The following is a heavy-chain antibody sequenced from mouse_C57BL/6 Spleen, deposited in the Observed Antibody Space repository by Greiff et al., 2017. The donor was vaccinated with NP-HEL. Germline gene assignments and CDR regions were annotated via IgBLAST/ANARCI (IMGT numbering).Heavy chain of an antibody. CDR3: ARYTYGSRSFDY. V-gene: IGHV1-64*01. D-gene: IGHD1-1*01. CDR1: GYTFTSYW. J-gene: IGHJ2*01. CDR2: IHPNSGST. Sequence: QVHVKQPGAELVKPGASVKLSCKASGYTFTSYWMHWVKQRPGQGLEWIGMIHPNSGSTNYNEKFKSKATLTVDKSSSTAYMQLSSLTSEDSAVYYCARYTYGSRSFDYWGQGTTLTVSS.